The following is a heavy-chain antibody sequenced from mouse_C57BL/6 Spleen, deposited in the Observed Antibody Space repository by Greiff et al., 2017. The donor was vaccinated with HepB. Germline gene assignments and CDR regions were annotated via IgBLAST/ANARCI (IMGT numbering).Heavy chain of an antibody. CDR2: IWTGGGT. V-gene: IGHV2-9-1*01. Sequence: VQLQQSGPGLVAPSQSLSITCTVSGFSLTSYAISWVRQPPGKGLEWLGVIWTGGGTNYNSALKSRLSISKDNSKSQVFLKMNSLQTDDTARYYCARNPLLYSNYAMDYWGQGTSVTVSS. D-gene: IGHD2-5*01. CDR3: ARNPLLYSNYAMDY. CDR1: GFSLTSYA. J-gene: IGHJ4*01.